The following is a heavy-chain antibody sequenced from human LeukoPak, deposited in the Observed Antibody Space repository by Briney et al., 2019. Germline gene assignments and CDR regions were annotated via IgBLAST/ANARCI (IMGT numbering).Heavy chain of an antibody. CDR1: GFTFSSYA. CDR2: ISGSGGST. Sequence: GGSLRLSCAASGFTFSSYAMSWVRQAPGKGLEWVSAISGSGGSTYYADSVKGRFTISRDNSKNTLYLQMNSLRAEDTAVYYCAKGFYGYSSGWYFDYWGQGTLVAVSS. V-gene: IGHV3-23*01. J-gene: IGHJ4*02. D-gene: IGHD6-19*01. CDR3: AKGFYGYSSGWYFDY.